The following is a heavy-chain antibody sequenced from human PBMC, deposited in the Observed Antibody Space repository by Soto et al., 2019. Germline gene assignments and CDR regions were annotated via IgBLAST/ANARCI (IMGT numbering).Heavy chain of an antibody. CDR2: IYTSGST. Sequence: SETLSLTCTVSGGSISSYYWSWIRQPAGKGLEWIGRIYTSGSTNYNPSLKSRVTMSVDTSKNQFSLKLSSVTAADTAVYYCAREVLSVDVWGSYRIGYFDYWGQGPLVTVSS. CDR1: GGSISSYY. CDR3: AREVLSVDVWGSYRIGYFDY. D-gene: IGHD3-16*02. V-gene: IGHV4-4*07. J-gene: IGHJ4*02.